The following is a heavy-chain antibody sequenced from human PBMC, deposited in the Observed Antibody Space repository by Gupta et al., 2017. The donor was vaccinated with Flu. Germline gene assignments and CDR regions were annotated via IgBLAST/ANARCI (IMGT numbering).Heavy chain of an antibody. CDR2: ISATGGST. CDR1: GFTFGSYA. Sequence: EVQLLESGGGLVQPGGSLRLACAASGFTFGSYAMSWVRQAPGKGLEWVSAISATGGSTYFADSVKGRFTISRDNSNNTLYLQMNSLRAEDTAVYVGAKDLQQYSGSYHFDYWGQGTRGTVSS. D-gene: IGHD1-26*01. CDR3: AKDLQQYSGSYHFDY. J-gene: IGHJ4*02. V-gene: IGHV3-23*01.